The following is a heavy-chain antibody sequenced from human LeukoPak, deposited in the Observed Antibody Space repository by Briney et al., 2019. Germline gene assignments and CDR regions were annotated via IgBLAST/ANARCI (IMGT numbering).Heavy chain of an antibody. Sequence: ASVMVSCKASGYTFTSYDINWVRQATGQGLAWMGWMNPNSGNTGYAQQFQGRVTMTRNTSISTASMEQSSLRSEDTAVYYCARDYDSSGYYRMGNDYWGQGTLVTVSS. CDR1: GYTFTSYD. D-gene: IGHD3-22*01. CDR2: MNPNSGNT. V-gene: IGHV1-8*01. CDR3: ARDYDSSGYYRMGNDY. J-gene: IGHJ4*02.